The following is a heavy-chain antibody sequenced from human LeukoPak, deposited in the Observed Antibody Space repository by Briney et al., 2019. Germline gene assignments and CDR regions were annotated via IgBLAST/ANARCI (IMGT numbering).Heavy chain of an antibody. V-gene: IGHV3-23*01. CDR1: GFTFSSYA. CDR2: ISGSGGST. CDR3: AKAGYYYGSGSQYFDY. Sequence: PGGSLRLSCAASGFTFSSYAMSWVRQAPGKGLEWVSAISGSGGSTYYADSVKGRFTISRDNSKNTLYLQMNSLRAEDTAVYYCAKAGYYYGSGSQYFDYWGQGTLVTVSS. J-gene: IGHJ4*02. D-gene: IGHD3-10*01.